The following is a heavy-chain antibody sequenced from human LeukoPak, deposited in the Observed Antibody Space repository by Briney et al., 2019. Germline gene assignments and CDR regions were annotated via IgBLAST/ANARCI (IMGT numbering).Heavy chain of an antibody. CDR3: ARGLRQWLCDY. V-gene: IGHV3-30-3*01. Sequence: PGRSLRLSCAASGFTFSSYAMHWVRQAPGKGLEWVAVISYDGSNKYYADSVKGRFTISRDNSKNTLYLQMNSLRAEDTAVYYCARGLRQWLCDYWGQGTLVTVSS. D-gene: IGHD6-19*01. CDR1: GFTFSSYA. CDR2: ISYDGSNK. J-gene: IGHJ4*02.